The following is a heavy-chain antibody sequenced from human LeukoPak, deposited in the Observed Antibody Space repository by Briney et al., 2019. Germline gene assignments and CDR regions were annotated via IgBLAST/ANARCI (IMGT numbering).Heavy chain of an antibody. CDR2: IYYNGST. D-gene: IGHD2-2*01. J-gene: IGHJ4*02. CDR3: ARDAYCSSTSCYFVGFDY. V-gene: IGHV4-59*01. CDR1: GGSFSGYY. Sequence: SETLSLTCAVYGGSFSGYYWSWIRQPPGKGLEWIGYIYYNGSTNYNPSLKSRVTISVDTSKNQFSLKLSSVTAADTAVYYCARDAYCSSTSCYFVGFDYWGQGTLVTVSS.